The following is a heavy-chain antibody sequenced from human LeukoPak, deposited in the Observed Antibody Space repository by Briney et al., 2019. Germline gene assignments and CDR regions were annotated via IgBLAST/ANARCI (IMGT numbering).Heavy chain of an antibody. Sequence: SETLSLTCTFSGGSIRSSSYYWGWIRQPPGKGLEWIGSIYYSGSTYYNPSLKSRVTISVDTSKNQFSLKLSSVTAADTAVYYCASPSIAAAGPDYWGQGTLVTVSS. CDR1: GGSIRSSSYY. J-gene: IGHJ4*02. V-gene: IGHV4-39*01. CDR2: IYYSGST. D-gene: IGHD6-13*01. CDR3: ASPSIAAAGPDY.